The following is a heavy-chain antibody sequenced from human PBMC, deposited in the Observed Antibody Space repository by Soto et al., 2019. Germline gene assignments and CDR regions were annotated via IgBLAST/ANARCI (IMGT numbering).Heavy chain of an antibody. CDR2: IYYSGST. V-gene: IGHV4-31*03. CDR1: GGSISSGGYY. CDR3: ARFDHGETYYYDSSGYSGFDY. D-gene: IGHD3-22*01. Sequence: QVQLQESGPGLVKPSQTLSLTCTVSGGSISSGGYYWSWIRQHPGKGLEWIGYIYYSGSTYYNPSLKSRVTISVDTSKNQFSLKLSSVTAADTAVYYCARFDHGETYYYDSSGYSGFDYWGQGTLVTVSS. J-gene: IGHJ4*02.